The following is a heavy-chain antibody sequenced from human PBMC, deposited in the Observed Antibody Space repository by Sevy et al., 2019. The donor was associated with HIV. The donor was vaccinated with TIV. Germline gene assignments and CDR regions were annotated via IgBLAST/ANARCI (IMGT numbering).Heavy chain of an antibody. V-gene: IGHV3-21*01. J-gene: IGHJ5*02. CDR2: IGSSSSYI. D-gene: IGHD3-9*01. Sequence: EGSLRLSCAASGFTFSSNSMNWVHQAPGKELEWVSSIGSSSSYIYYTDSVKGRFTISRDNAKNSLYLQMNSLRAEDTAVYYCVRGGFDGIFDPWGQGTLVTVSS. CDR3: VRGGFDGIFDP. CDR1: GFTFSSNS.